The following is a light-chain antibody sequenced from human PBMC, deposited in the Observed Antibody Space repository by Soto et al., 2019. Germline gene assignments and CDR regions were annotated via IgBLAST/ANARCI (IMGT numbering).Light chain of an antibody. CDR2: GAS. V-gene: IGKV3-20*01. CDR3: QQYDNSPIT. Sequence: EIVMTQSPATLSVSPGERASLSCGASQSISSSFLAWYQQKPGQAPRLLIYGASSRATGIPDRFSGTGSETDFTLTISRLEPEDFAVYYCQQYDNSPITFGQGTRRRL. CDR1: QSISSSF. J-gene: IGKJ5*01.